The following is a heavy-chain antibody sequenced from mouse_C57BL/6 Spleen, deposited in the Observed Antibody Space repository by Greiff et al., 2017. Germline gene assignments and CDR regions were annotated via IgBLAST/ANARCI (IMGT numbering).Heavy chain of an antibody. Sequence: QVQLKESGPELVKPGASVKISCKASGYAFSSSWMNWVKQRPGKGLEWLGRIYPGDGDTNYNGKFKGKATLTADKSSSTAYMQRSSLTSEDSAVYFCARKGGDYWGQGTTLTVSS. CDR2: IYPGDGDT. V-gene: IGHV1-82*01. CDR3: ARKGGDY. CDR1: GYAFSSSW. J-gene: IGHJ2*01.